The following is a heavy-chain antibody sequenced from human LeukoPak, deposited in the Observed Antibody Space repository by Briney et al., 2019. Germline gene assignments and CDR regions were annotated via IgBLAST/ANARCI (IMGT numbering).Heavy chain of an antibody. CDR2: INPNSGGT. Sequence: ASVKVSCKASGYTFTGYYMHWVRQAPGQGLEWMGWINPNSGGTNYAQKFQGRVTMTRDTSISTAYMELSRLRSDDTAMYYCARGFRAIFGVVMGDYWGQGTLVTVSS. J-gene: IGHJ4*02. V-gene: IGHV1-2*02. D-gene: IGHD3-3*01. CDR1: GYTFTGYY. CDR3: ARGFRAIFGVVMGDY.